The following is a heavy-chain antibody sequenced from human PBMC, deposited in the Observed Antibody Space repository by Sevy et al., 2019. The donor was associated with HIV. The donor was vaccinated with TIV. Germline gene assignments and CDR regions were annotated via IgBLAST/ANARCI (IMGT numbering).Heavy chain of an antibody. V-gene: IGHV3-23*01. CDR3: AKDRMVQGVTGKDDAFDI. J-gene: IGHJ3*02. CDR2: ISGSGGST. D-gene: IGHD3-10*01. CDR1: GFTFSSYA. Sequence: GGSLRLSCAASGFTFSSYAMSWVRQAPGKGLEWVSAISGSGGSTYYADSVKGRFTISRDNSKNTLYRQMNSLRAEDTAVYYCAKDRMVQGVTGKDDAFDIWGQGTMVTVSS.